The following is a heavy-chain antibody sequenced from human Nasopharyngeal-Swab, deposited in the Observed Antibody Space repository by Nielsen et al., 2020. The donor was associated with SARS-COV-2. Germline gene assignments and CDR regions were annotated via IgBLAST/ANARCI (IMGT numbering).Heavy chain of an antibody. Sequence: GSLRLSFTVSGGSITSSRHRWGWVRQPPGKGLEWIGQILVNRYTEYHPSVRGRITVYADTSENSFSLRLSSVTAADTAVYYCARLDPFGSEDKWGQGTLVTVSS. CDR3: ARLDPFGSEDK. CDR2: ILVNRYT. D-gene: IGHD3-3*01. J-gene: IGHJ4*02. CDR1: GGSITSSRHR. V-gene: IGHV4-39*02.